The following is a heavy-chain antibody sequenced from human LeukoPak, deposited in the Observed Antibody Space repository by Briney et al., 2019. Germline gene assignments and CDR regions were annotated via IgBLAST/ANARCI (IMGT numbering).Heavy chain of an antibody. CDR3: ASIPYSGSYIAY. CDR2: IYTSGST. CDR1: GGSISSGSYY. J-gene: IGHJ4*02. Sequence: SETLSLTCTVSGGSISSGSYYWSWIRQPAGKGLEWIGRIYTSGSTNYNPSLKSRVTISVDTSKNQFSLKLSSVTAADTAVYYCASIPYSGSYIAYWGQGTLVTVSS. D-gene: IGHD1-26*01. V-gene: IGHV4-61*02.